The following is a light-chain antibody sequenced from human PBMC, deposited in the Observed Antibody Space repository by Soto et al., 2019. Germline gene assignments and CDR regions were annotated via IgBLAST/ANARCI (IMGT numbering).Light chain of an antibody. J-gene: IGLJ1*01. V-gene: IGLV1-44*01. CDR2: TND. CDR1: SSTIGSNP. Sequence: QSVLTQPPSSSGTPGQRVTISCSGGSSTIGSNPVNWYQQLPGTAPKLLIHTNDRRPSEVPDRFSGSKSGTSASLAISGLQSEDAADYYCAVWDDSLKGPVFGTGTKVTVL. CDR3: AVWDDSLKGPV.